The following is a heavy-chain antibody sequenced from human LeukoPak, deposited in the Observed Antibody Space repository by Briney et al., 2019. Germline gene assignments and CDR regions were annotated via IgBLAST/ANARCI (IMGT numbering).Heavy chain of an antibody. CDR2: VDPEDGET. CDR1: GYTFTDYY. V-gene: IGHV1-69-2*01. Sequence: GASVKVSCKASGYTFTDYYMHWVQQAPGKGLEWMGRVDPEDGETIYAEKFQGRVTITADTSTDTAYMELSSLRSEDTAVYYCAADRIVVTLYYYMDVWGKGTTVTVSS. CDR3: AADRIVVTLYYYMDV. J-gene: IGHJ6*03. D-gene: IGHD2-2*01.